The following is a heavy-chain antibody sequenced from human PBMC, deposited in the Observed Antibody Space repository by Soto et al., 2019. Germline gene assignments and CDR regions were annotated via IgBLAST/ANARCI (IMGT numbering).Heavy chain of an antibody. V-gene: IGHV3-23*01. D-gene: IGHD6-19*01. CDR2: ITSSGGTT. J-gene: IGHJ4*02. Sequence: GGSLRLSCAASGFNFSSYSMSWVRQAPGKGLEWVSAITSSGGTTFYADSVKGRFTISRDNSIKTTFLQMNSLRAEDTAVYFCAKGAGSFHYDYWGQGALVTVSS. CDR3: AKGAGSFHYDY. CDR1: GFNFSSYS.